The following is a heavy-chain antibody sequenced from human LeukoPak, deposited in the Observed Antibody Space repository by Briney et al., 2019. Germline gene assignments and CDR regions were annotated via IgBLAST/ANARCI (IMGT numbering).Heavy chain of an antibody. D-gene: IGHD3-10*01. CDR2: ISAYNGNT. CDR1: GYTFTSYG. CDR3: ARDLIWFGELSHFDY. V-gene: IGHV1-18*01. J-gene: IGHJ4*02. Sequence: GASVKVSCKASGYTFTSYGISWVRQAPGQGLEWMGWISAYNGNTNYAQKLQGRVTMTTDTSTSTACMELRSLRSDDTAVYYCARDLIWFGELSHFDYWGQGTLVTVSS.